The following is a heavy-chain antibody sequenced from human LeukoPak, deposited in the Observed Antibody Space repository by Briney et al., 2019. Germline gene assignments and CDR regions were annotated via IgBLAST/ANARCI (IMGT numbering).Heavy chain of an antibody. Sequence: PGGSLRLSCAASGFTVSSNYMSWVRQAPGKGLEWVSVSYSGGSPYYADSLKGRFTTSRDKSKNTLYLQMNSLRAEDTAVYYWAREDFLTGHRHYFDYWGQGTLVTVSS. CDR2: SYSGGSP. J-gene: IGHJ4*02. V-gene: IGHV3-53*01. CDR1: GFTVSSNY. D-gene: IGHD3-9*01. CDR3: AREDFLTGHRHYFDY.